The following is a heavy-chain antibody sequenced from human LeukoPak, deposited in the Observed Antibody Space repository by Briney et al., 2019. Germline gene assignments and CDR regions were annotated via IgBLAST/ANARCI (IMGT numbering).Heavy chain of an antibody. CDR1: GYTFTGYY. D-gene: IGHD3-9*01. CDR3: ARDRYDILTGYEQALDY. V-gene: IGHV1-2*02. J-gene: IGHJ4*02. Sequence: ASVKVSCKASGYTFTGYYMRWVRQAPGQGLEWMGWINPNSGGTNYAQKFRGRVTMTRDTSISTAYMELSRLRSDDTAVYYCARDRYDILTGYEQALDYWGQGTLVTVSS. CDR2: INPNSGGT.